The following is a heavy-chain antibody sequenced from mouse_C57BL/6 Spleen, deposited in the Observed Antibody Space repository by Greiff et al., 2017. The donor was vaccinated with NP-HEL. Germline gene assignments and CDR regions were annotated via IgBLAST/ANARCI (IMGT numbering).Heavy chain of an antibody. V-gene: IGHV1-15*01. CDR3: TRGAYYPPFDV. J-gene: IGHJ1*03. Sequence: VQLQQSGAELVRPGASVTLSCKASGYTFTDYEMHWVKQTPVHGLEWIGAIDPETGGTAYNQKFKGKAILTADKSFSTAYMELRSLTSEDSAVYYCTRGAYYPPFDVWGTGTTVTVSS. CDR1: GYTFTDYE. D-gene: IGHD2-10*01. CDR2: IDPETGGT.